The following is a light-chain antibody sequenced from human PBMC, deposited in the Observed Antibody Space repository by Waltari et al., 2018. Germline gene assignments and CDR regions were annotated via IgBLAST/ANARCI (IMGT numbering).Light chain of an antibody. Sequence: QSALTQPASVSGSPGQSIPLSCTGTNSAIGSYNYVPWYQQHPGKAPKLMIYDVSHRPSGISNRFSGSKSGNAASLTISGLQAEDEADYYCSSFTSSKTVIFGGGTKLTVL. J-gene: IGLJ2*01. V-gene: IGLV2-14*03. CDR1: NSAIGSYNY. CDR2: DVS. CDR3: SSFTSSKTVI.